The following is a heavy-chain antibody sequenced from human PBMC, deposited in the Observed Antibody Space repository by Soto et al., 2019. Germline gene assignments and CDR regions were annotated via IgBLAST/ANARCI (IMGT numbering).Heavy chain of an antibody. CDR1: GFTFSSYW. CDR2: IKGDGSGT. Sequence: LRLSCAASGFTFSSYWMSWVRQAPGKGLEWVANIKGDGSGTYYVDSMRGRFTISRDNAKNSLYLQMNTLRAEDTAVYFCAREDTVATLRFWGQGTLVTVSS. J-gene: IGHJ4*02. D-gene: IGHD2-21*02. V-gene: IGHV3-7*03. CDR3: AREDTVATLRF.